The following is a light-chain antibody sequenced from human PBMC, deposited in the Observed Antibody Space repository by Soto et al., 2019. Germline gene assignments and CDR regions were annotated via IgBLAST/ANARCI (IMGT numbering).Light chain of an antibody. CDR2: GAS. Sequence: EIVLTQSPGTLSLSPGERATLSCRASQSVTSSYLAWYQQKPVQAPRLLIYGASSRATGIPDRFSGSGSGTDLTLTIRRLEPEDFGVYYCKQYGSSPQTLGKGTKVDIK. CDR1: QSVTSSY. J-gene: IGKJ1*01. CDR3: KQYGSSPQT. V-gene: IGKV3-20*01.